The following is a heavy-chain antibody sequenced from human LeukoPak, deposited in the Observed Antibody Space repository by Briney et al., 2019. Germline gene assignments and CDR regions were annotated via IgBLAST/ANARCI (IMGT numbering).Heavy chain of an antibody. CDR1: GGSISSSDYF. Sequence: SETLSLTCTASGGSISSSDYFWSWIRQPAGKGLEWIGRINSRGSTNYNPSLKSRVTLSVDTSKNQLSLKLTSVTVADTAVYYCARYRLGWFGPWGQETLVTVSS. D-gene: IGHD6-25*01. CDR3: ARYRLGWFGP. V-gene: IGHV4-61*02. CDR2: INSRGST. J-gene: IGHJ5*02.